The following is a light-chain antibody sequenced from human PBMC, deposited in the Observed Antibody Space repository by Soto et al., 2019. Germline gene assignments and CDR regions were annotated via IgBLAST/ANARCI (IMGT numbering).Light chain of an antibody. CDR2: SNN. CDR1: SSNIGSNT. J-gene: IGLJ7*01. CDR3: AAWDDSLNGDV. V-gene: IGLV1-44*01. Sequence: QSVLTQPPSASGTPGQRVTISCSGSSSNIGSNTVNWYQQLPGTAPKLLIYSNNQRPSGVPDRFSGSTSGASASLAISGLQPEDDADYYCAAWDDSLNGDVFGGGTQLTVL.